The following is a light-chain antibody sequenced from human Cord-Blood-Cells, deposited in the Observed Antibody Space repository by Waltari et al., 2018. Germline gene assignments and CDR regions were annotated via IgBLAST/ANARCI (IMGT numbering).Light chain of an antibody. CDR1: SRRHYY. J-gene: IGLJ2*01. CDR2: GKN. V-gene: IGLV3-19*01. Sequence: SSELTQAPAVAVALGQTVRITSQGDSRRHYYASWYQQKPGQAPVLVIYGKNNRPSGIPDRFSGSSSGNTASLTITGAQAEDEADYYCNSRDSSGNHLVFGGGTKLTVL. CDR3: NSRDSSGNHLV.